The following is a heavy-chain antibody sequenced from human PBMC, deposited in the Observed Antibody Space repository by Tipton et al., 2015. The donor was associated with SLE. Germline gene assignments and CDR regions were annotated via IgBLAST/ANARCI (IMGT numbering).Heavy chain of an antibody. CDR1: GFTFSSYA. D-gene: IGHD3-3*01. J-gene: IGHJ4*02. CDR3: AKDSYYDFWSGYYPYFDY. CDR2: ISGSGGST. V-gene: IGHV3-23*01. Sequence: SLRLSCAASGFTFSSYAMSWVRQAPGKGLEWVSAISGSGGSTYYADSVKGRFTISRDNSNNTLYLQMNSLRAEDTAVYYCAKDSYYDFWSGYYPYFDYWGQGTLVTVSS.